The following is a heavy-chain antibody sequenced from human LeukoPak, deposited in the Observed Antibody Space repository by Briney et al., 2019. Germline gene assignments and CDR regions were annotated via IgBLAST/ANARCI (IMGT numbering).Heavy chain of an antibody. CDR2: INPNSGGT. CDR3: ARDLGYGSSGWYWDWFDP. Sequence: ASVKVSCKASGYTFTGYYMHWVRQAPGQGLEWMGRINPNSGGTNYAQKFQGRVTMTRDTSISTAYMELSRLRSEDTAVYYCARDLGYGSSGWYWDWFDPWGQGTLVTVSS. V-gene: IGHV1-2*06. D-gene: IGHD6-19*01. J-gene: IGHJ5*02. CDR1: GYTFTGYY.